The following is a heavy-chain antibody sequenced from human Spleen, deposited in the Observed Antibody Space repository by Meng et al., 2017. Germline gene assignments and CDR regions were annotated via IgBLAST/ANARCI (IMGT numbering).Heavy chain of an antibody. CDR1: GFTVSHNY. V-gene: IGHV3-66*01. D-gene: IGHD4-17*01. CDR3: ARDPTVTYTFDY. J-gene: IGHJ4*02. Sequence: GESLKISCAASGFTVSHNYISWVRQAPGKGLEWVSVIYSGGNTYYADSVKGRFTISRDNSKNTVFLQMNSLRAEDTAVYYCARDPTVTYTFDYWGQGTLVTVSS. CDR2: IYSGGNT.